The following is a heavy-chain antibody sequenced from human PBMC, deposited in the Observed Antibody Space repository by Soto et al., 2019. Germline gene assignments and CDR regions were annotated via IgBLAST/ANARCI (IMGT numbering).Heavy chain of an antibody. CDR2: LSGSGGSA. Sequence: GGSLRLSCASSGFTFSSYAMIWVRQAPGKGLEWVSSLSGSGGSAYSADSVKGRFTISRDNSKNTLYLQMNSLRAEDTAVYYCAKDYTSGWYVPDYFHYWGQGTLVTVSS. CDR1: GFTFSSYA. D-gene: IGHD6-19*01. V-gene: IGHV3-23*01. CDR3: AKDYTSGWYVPDYFHY. J-gene: IGHJ4*02.